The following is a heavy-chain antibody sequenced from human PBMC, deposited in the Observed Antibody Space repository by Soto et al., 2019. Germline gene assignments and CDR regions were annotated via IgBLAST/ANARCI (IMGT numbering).Heavy chain of an antibody. Sequence: PSETLSLTCTVSGGSISSSSYYWGWIRQPPGKGLEWIGSIYYSGSTYYNPSLKSRVTISVDTSKNQFSLKLSSVTAADTAVYYCASSIYDFWSGYGSQVKNWFAPWVQGTLVTVSS. J-gene: IGHJ5*02. V-gene: IGHV4-39*01. D-gene: IGHD3-3*01. CDR1: GGSISSSSYY. CDR2: IYYSGST. CDR3: ASSIYDFWSGYGSQVKNWFAP.